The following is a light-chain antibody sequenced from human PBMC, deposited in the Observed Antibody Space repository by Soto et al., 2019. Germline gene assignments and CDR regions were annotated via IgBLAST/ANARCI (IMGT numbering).Light chain of an antibody. CDR2: GAS. CDR1: QSVSSN. J-gene: IGKJ3*01. CDR3: QQYNNWTPFT. V-gene: IGKV3-15*01. Sequence: EIVMTQSPATLSVSPGERATLSCRASQSVSSNLSWYQQKPGHAPRLLIYGASTRATGIPARFSGSGSGTEFTLTISSMQSEDSGIYYCQQYNNWTPFTFGPGTKVDI.